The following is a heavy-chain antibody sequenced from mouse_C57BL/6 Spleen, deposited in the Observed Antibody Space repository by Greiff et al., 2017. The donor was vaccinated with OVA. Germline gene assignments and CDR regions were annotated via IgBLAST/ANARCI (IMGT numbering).Heavy chain of an antibody. V-gene: IGHV1-80*01. CDR2: IYPGDGDT. J-gene: IGHJ4*01. CDR3: ARCPLGQYAMDD. Sequence: QVQLQQSGAELVKPGASVKISCKASGYAFSSYWMNWVKQRPGKGLEWIGQIYPGDGDTNYNGKFKGKATLTADKSSSTAYMQLSSLTSEDSAVYFCARCPLGQYAMDDWGQGTSVTVSS. CDR1: GYAFSSYW. D-gene: IGHD6-1*01.